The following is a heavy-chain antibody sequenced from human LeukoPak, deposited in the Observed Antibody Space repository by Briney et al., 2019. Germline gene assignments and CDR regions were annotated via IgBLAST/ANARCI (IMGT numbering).Heavy chain of an antibody. J-gene: IGHJ4*02. D-gene: IGHD1-14*01. CDR1: GFTFSSYA. Sequence: GGSLRLSCAASGFTFSSYAMHWVRQAPGKGLEWVANIKEDGSEKYYVDSVKGRFTISRDNAKNSLYLQMNNLRAEDTALYYCARHNPLWGYWGQGTLVTVSS. CDR3: ARHNPLWGY. V-gene: IGHV3-7*04. CDR2: IKEDGSEK.